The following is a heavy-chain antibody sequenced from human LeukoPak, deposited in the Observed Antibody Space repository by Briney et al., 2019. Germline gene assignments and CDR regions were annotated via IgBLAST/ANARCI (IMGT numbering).Heavy chain of an antibody. Sequence: PSETLSLTCTVSGGSINNYYWSWIRQPAGKGLEWIGRIYTTGSTNYNPSLKSRITMSVDTSKNQFSLKLSSVTAADTAVYYCARHGEYSSNHVGLDYWGQGTLVTVSS. CDR3: ARHGEYSSNHVGLDY. V-gene: IGHV4-4*07. CDR2: IYTTGST. D-gene: IGHD6-13*01. J-gene: IGHJ4*02. CDR1: GGSINNYY.